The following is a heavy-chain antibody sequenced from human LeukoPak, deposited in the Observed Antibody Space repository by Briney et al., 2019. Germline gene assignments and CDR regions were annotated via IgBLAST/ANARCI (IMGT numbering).Heavy chain of an antibody. J-gene: IGHJ3*02. CDR1: GYSFTSYW. V-gene: IGHV5-51*01. CDR2: IYPGDSDT. Sequence: GESLKISCKGSGYSFTSYWIGWGRQMPGKGLEWMGIIYPGDSDTRYSPSFQGQVTISADKSISTAYLQWSSLKASDTAMYYCARRVVGAARAFDIWGQGTMVTVSS. D-gene: IGHD1-26*01. CDR3: ARRVVGAARAFDI.